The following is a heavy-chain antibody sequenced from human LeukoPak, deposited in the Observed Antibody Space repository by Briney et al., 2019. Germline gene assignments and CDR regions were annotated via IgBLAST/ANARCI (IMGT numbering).Heavy chain of an antibody. CDR2: INSDGSII. D-gene: IGHD4-17*01. J-gene: IGHJ3*01. CDR1: GFTFSTYW. Sequence: GGPLRLSCAASGFTFSTYWMHWVRQAPGKGLVWVSRINSDGSIINYADSVKGRFTISRDNAKNTLYLHMNSLRAEDTAVYYCVLVTTGSWGQGTMVTVS. CDR3: VLVTTGS. V-gene: IGHV3-74*01.